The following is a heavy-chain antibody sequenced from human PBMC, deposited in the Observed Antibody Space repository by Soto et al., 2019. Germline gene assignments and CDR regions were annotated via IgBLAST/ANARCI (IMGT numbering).Heavy chain of an antibody. J-gene: IGHJ4*02. V-gene: IGHV1-69*12. CDR1: GGTFSSYA. CDR2: IIPILGTA. D-gene: IGHD5-12*01. Sequence: QVQLVQSGAEVKKPGSSVKVSCKASGGTFSSYAISRVRQAPGQGLEWMGGIIPILGTANYAQKFQGRVTIAEDEYTSTAYMELSSLRSEETAVYYCGRDGGRGGWLQLRYWGQGTLVTVSS. CDR3: GRDGGRGGWLQLRY.